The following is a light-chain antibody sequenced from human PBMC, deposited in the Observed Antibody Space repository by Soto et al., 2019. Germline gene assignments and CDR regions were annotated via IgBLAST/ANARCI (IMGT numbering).Light chain of an antibody. CDR1: SSDIGGYNY. CDR3: SSYTSSSTLGV. V-gene: IGLV2-14*01. J-gene: IGLJ1*01. CDR2: EVS. Sequence: QLVLTQPASVSGSPGQSITISCTGTSSDIGGYNYVSWYQHHPGKAPKLMIYEVSNRPSGVSNRFSGSKSGNMASLTISGLQAEDEADYYCSSYTSSSTLGVFGTGTKLTVL.